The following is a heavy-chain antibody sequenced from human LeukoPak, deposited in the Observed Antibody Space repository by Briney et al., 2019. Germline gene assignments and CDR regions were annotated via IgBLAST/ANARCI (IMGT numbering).Heavy chain of an antibody. CDR1: GGSISSGDYY. CDR3: AREVGYCSGGSCSNWFDP. D-gene: IGHD2-15*01. Sequence: SQTLSLTCTVSGGSISSGDYYWSWIRQPPGKGLEWIGYIYYSGSTYYNPSLKSRVTISVDTSKNQFSLKLSSVTAADTAVNYCAREVGYCSGGSCSNWFDPWGQGTLVTVSS. CDR2: IYYSGST. J-gene: IGHJ5*02. V-gene: IGHV4-30-4*01.